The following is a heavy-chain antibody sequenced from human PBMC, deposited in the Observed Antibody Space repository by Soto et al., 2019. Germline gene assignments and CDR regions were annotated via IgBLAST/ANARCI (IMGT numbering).Heavy chain of an antibody. V-gene: IGHV1-18*04. CDR2: ISGYNGDT. CDR1: GYTYSKYI. J-gene: IGHJ4*02. CDR3: VREFLAGRVAN. Sequence: QVQLVQSGAEVKKPGASVKVSCKTSGYTYSKYIIAWVRQTPGQGLEWMGWISGYNGDTHYAPELQGRVTFTSETYTRTAYMELRSLKSDDTAVYYCVREFLAGRVANWGQGTLFPVSS.